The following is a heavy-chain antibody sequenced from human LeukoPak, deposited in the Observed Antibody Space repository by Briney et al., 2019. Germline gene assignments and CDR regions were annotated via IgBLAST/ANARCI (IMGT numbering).Heavy chain of an antibody. CDR2: IYYSGST. Sequence: SETLSLTCTVSGGSISSSSYYWGWIRQPPGKGLEWIGSIYYSGSTYYNPSLKSRVTISVDTSKNQFSLKLSSVTAADTAVYYCARQALTGEDYWGQGTLVTVSS. V-gene: IGHV4-39*01. D-gene: IGHD7-27*01. CDR1: GGSISSSSYY. CDR3: ARQALTGEDY. J-gene: IGHJ4*02.